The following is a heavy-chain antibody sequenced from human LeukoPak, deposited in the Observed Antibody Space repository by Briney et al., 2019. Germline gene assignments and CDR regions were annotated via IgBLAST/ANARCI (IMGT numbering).Heavy chain of an antibody. CDR2: ISGDSKTI. CDR3: ARDRHSSVDY. D-gene: IGHD3-22*01. J-gene: IGHJ4*02. CDR1: GFTFSTYS. V-gene: IGHV3-48*01. Sequence: GGSLRLSCAASGFTFSTYSMIWVRQAPGKGLEWLSYISGDSKTIYYPDSVKGRFTISRDNAKNSLYLQLISLRAEDTAVYYCARDRHSSVDYWGQGTLVTVSS.